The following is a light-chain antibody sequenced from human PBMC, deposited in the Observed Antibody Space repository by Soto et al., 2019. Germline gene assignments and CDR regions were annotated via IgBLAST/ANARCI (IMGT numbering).Light chain of an antibody. Sequence: DVVMTQSPLSLPVTLGQPASISCRSSESLVYKDGNTYLNWFQQRPGQSPRRLIYKVSNRDSGVPDRFSGRGSGTDFTLKISRVEAEDVGVYYCMQGTQWPYTFGQGTKLEIK. CDR1: ESLVYKDGNTY. V-gene: IGKV2-30*01. CDR3: MQGTQWPYT. J-gene: IGKJ2*01. CDR2: KVS.